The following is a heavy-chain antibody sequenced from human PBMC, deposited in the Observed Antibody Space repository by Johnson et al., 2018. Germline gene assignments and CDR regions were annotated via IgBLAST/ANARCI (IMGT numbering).Heavy chain of an antibody. CDR3: ARGALTAPSLFWDYYYYRDV. D-gene: IGHD1-14*01. CDR2: IYYRGST. J-gene: IGHJ6*03. CDR1: GGSISSYY. V-gene: IGHV4-59*01. Sequence: VQLVESGPGLVKXSETLSLTCTVSGGSISSYYWSWIRQPPGKGLEWSGDIYYRGSTNYNPPLTSRVTIADDTSKNQFPLKPRSVTAANTAVYYWARGALTAPSLFWDYYYYRDVCGKGPTVTVSS.